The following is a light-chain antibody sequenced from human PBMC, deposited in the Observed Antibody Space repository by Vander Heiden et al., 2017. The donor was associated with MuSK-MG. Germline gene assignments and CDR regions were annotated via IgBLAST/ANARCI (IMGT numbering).Light chain of an antibody. Sequence: DIQMTQSPSTLSASVGDGVTITCRASQSISSWLAWYQQKPGKAPKLLIYKASRLESGVPSRFSGSGSGTEFTLTISGLQPDDLANYYCQQDTDLWTFGQGTKVEIK. CDR1: QSISSW. CDR3: QQDTDLWT. V-gene: IGKV1-5*03. J-gene: IGKJ1*01. CDR2: KAS.